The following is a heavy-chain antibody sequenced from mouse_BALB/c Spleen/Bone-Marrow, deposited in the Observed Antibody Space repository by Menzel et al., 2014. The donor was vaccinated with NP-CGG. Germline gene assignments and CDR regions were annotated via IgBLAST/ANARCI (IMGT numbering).Heavy chain of an antibody. CDR3: ARDY. Sequence: VKVVESGPELAKPGASVKMSCKASGYTFTDTWIHWIKQRPGQGLEWIGYINPSTGYAEYNQNFKDKATLTVDKSSSTAYMQLSSLTSEDSAAYYCARDYWGQGTTLTVSS. CDR1: GYTFTDTW. CDR2: INPSTGYA. J-gene: IGHJ2*01. V-gene: IGHV1-7*01.